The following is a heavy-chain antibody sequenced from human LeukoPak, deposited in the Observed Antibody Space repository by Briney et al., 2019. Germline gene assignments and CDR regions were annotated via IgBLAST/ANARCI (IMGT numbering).Heavy chain of an antibody. V-gene: IGHV3-11*06. CDR1: GFTFSDYY. D-gene: IGHD3-22*01. J-gene: IGHJ4*02. CDR3: ARSVDYYDSSGYDY. Sequence: GGSLRLSCAASGFTFSDYYMGWIRQAPGKGLEWVSYISSSSNYRNHADSVKGRFTISIDNAKNSLYLQMNSLRAEDTAVYYCARSVDYYDSSGYDYWGQGTLVTVSS. CDR2: ISSSSNYR.